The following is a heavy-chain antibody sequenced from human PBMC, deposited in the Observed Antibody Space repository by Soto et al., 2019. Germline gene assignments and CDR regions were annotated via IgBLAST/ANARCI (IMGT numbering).Heavy chain of an antibody. J-gene: IGHJ3*02. V-gene: IGHV3-23*01. D-gene: IGHD2-15*01. Sequence: GGSLRLSCAASGFTFSSYAMSWVRQAPGKGLEWVSAISGSGGSTYYADSVKGRFTISRDNSKNTLYLQMNSLRDEDRAVYYCAKPGVVADLDGFDSWGQGTMVTVSS. CDR2: ISGSGGST. CDR3: AKPGVVADLDGFDS. CDR1: GFTFSSYA.